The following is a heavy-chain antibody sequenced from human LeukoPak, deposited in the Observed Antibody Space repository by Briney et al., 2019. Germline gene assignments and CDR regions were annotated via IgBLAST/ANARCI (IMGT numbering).Heavy chain of an antibody. Sequence: PSETLSLTCTVSGGSISSSSYYWGWIRQPPGKGLEWIGRIYYTGTTYYNPSLKSRVTISVDTSKNQFSLKLKSVTAADTAVYYCARVNSYYYYMDVWGKGTRSPCP. CDR3: ARVNSYYYYMDV. J-gene: IGHJ6*03. V-gene: IGHV4-39*01. CDR2: IYYTGTT. CDR1: GGSISSSSYY.